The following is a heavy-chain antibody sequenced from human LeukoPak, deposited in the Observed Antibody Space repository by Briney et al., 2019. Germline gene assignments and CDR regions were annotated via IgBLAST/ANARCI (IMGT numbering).Heavy chain of an antibody. CDR2: ISAYNGNT. CDR1: GYAFTKYG. D-gene: IGHD3-22*01. Sequence: ASVKVSCKTSGYAFTKYGVTWMRQAPGQGLEWLGWISAYNGNTEHAQKFQGRITMTTDTPTTTGYMEMRSLRSDDTAVYYCARGHIDSSAYYYVDWGQGTLVTVSS. V-gene: IGHV1-18*04. CDR3: ARGHIDSSAYYYVD. J-gene: IGHJ4*02.